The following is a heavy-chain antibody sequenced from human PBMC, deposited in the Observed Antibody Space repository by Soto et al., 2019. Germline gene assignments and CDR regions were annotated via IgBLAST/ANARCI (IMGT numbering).Heavy chain of an antibody. Sequence: QVQLVESGGGLVKPGGSLRLSCAVSGFIFSDYYMSWIRQAPGRGLEWVAHISSSGTYTKYADSVKGRFTISRDSAKKLLFLEMNSPRADDTALYYCAGVDRGSGSYAAFVYFDYWGQGALVTVSS. J-gene: IGHJ4*02. CDR2: ISSSGTYT. CDR1: GFIFSDYY. CDR3: AGVDRGSGSYAAFVYFDY. D-gene: IGHD3-10*01. V-gene: IGHV3-11*05.